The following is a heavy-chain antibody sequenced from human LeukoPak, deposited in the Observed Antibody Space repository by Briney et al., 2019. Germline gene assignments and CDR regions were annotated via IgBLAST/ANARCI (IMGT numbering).Heavy chain of an antibody. V-gene: IGHV3-23*01. J-gene: IGHJ4*02. CDR1: GLTFSSHT. Sequence: GGSPRLSCAASGLTFSSHTMGWVRQAPGKGLEWVSGISGSGVNTYYADSVKGRFTISRDNSKNTLYLQMDSLRAEDTAVYYCAKAFGRATYDFWGQGILVTVSS. CDR3: AKAFGRATYDF. CDR2: ISGSGVNT. D-gene: IGHD1-26*01.